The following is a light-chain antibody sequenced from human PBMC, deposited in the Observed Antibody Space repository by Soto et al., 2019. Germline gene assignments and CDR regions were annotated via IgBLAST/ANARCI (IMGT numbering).Light chain of an antibody. CDR3: QVWDIMTDNYV. CDR1: NIGNKR. CDR2: YDS. Sequence: SYELTQPPSVSVAPEKTATITCGGNNIGNKRVHWYRQKPGQAPVLVISYDSDRPSGIPERFSGSNSGNTATLTISRVEGGDEADYYCQVWDIMTDNYVFGPGTKVTVL. V-gene: IGLV3-21*04. J-gene: IGLJ1*01.